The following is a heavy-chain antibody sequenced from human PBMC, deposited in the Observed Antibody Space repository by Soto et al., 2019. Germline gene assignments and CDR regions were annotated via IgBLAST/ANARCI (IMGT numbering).Heavy chain of an antibody. Sequence: PSETLSLTCTVSGGSISSGDYYWSGIRHPPGKGLEWIGYIYYSGSTYYNPSLKSRVTISVDTSKNQFSLKLSSVTAADTAVYYCARGPGGYCSGGSCYGRLDPWGQGTLVTVSS. D-gene: IGHD2-15*01. CDR2: IYYSGST. J-gene: IGHJ5*02. CDR3: ARGPGGYCSGGSCYGRLDP. V-gene: IGHV4-30-4*01. CDR1: GGSISSGDYY.